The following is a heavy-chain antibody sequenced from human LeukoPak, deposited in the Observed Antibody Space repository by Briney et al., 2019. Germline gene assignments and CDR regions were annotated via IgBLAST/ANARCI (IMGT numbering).Heavy chain of an antibody. CDR1: GFTFSSYA. D-gene: IGHD6-6*01. V-gene: IGHV3-23*01. CDR3: AKDIAARPACFDY. CDR2: ISGSGGST. J-gene: IGHJ4*02. Sequence: PGASLRLSCAASGFTFSSYAMSWVRQAPGKGLEWVSAISGSGGSTYYADSAKGRFTISRDNSKNTLYLQMNSLRAEDTAVYYCAKDIAARPACFDYWGQGTLVTVSS.